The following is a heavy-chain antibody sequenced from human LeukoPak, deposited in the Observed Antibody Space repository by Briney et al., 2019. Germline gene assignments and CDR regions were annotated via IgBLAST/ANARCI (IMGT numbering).Heavy chain of an antibody. V-gene: IGHV3-21*01. CDR3: ARLGGYSKSFDY. CDR2: SCSSSSYI. Sequence: AGGSLRLSCAASGFTFSSYSMNWVRPAAGKGLEWVSSSCSSSSYIYYADSVKGRFTISRDNAKNSLYLQMNSLRAEDTAVYYCARLGGYSKSFDYWGQGTLVTVSS. J-gene: IGHJ4*02. D-gene: IGHD4-11*01. CDR1: GFTFSSYS.